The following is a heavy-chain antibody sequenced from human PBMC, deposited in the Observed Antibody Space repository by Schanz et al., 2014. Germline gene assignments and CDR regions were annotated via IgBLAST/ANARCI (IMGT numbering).Heavy chain of an antibody. D-gene: IGHD6-13*01. V-gene: IGHV3-11*05. Sequence: QVYLVESGGDLVKPGGSLRLSCAASGFTFSDYYMAWIRQAPGKGLEWVSHISGSSIHKNYADPVKGRFSISRDNSKNTLDLQMNSLRAEDTAIYYCAKDLAAVGVFDYWGQGSLVTVSP. CDR3: AKDLAAVGVFDY. CDR1: GFTFSDYY. J-gene: IGHJ4*02. CDR2: ISGSSIHK.